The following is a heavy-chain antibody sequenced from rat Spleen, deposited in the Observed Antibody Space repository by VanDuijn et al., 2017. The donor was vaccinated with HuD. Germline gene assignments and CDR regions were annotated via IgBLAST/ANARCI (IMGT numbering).Heavy chain of an antibody. CDR3: AKTTVAYYYVMDA. CDR1: DYSITSSYQ. D-gene: IGHD1-3*01. V-gene: IGHV3-3*01. J-gene: IGHJ4*01. CDR2: INSAGST. Sequence: EVQLQESGPGLVKPSQSLSLTCAVTDYSITSSYQWNWIREFPGNKLEWMGYINSAGSTNYNPSLKSRISITRDTSKNQFFLQVNSVTTQDTATYYCAKTTVAYYYVMDAWGQGASVTVSS.